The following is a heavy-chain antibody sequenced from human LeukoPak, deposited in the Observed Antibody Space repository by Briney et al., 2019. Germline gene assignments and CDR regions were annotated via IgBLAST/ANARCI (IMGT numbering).Heavy chain of an antibody. V-gene: IGHV3-74*01. Sequence: GGSLRLSCAASGFAFSSYWMHWVRQAPGKGLVWVSRINSDGSSTTYADSVKGRFTISRDNAKNTLYLQMNSLRAEDTAVYYCARDPSYSENLDYWGQGTLVTVSS. CDR2: INSDGSST. CDR3: ARDPSYSENLDY. J-gene: IGHJ4*02. D-gene: IGHD1-26*01. CDR1: GFAFSSYW.